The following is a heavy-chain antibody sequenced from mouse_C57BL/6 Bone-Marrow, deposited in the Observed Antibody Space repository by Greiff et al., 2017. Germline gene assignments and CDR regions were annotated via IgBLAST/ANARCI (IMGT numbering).Heavy chain of an antibody. CDR1: GFTFSSYA. J-gene: IGHJ2*01. CDR2: ISDGGSYT. Sequence: EVQLQESGGGLVKPGGSLKLSCAASGFTFSSYAMSWVRQTPEKRLEWVATISDGGSYTYYPDNVKGRFTISRDNAKNNLYLQMSHLKSEDTAMYYCARDVGIWRGQGTTLTVSS. CDR3: ARDVGIW. V-gene: IGHV5-4*01. D-gene: IGHD1-1*02.